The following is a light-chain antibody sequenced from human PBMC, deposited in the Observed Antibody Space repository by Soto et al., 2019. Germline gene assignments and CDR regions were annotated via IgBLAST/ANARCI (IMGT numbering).Light chain of an antibody. V-gene: IGKV3-20*01. Sequence: EIVLTQSPGTLSLSPGERATLSCRASQSVTSNFLAWYQQKPGQAPRLLIYGASSRATGIPDRFSGSASETDFTLTISRLEPEEFAVYCCQQYGNEPLYALGQGTKLEI. J-gene: IGKJ2*01. CDR3: QQYGNEPLYA. CDR1: QSVTSNF. CDR2: GAS.